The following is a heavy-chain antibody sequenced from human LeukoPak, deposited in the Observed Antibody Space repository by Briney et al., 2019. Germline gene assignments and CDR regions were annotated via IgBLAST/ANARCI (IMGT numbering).Heavy chain of an antibody. CDR1: GVSINSHY. V-gene: IGHV4-4*09. D-gene: IGHD1-7*01. CDR3: AREQLELRGWFDP. J-gene: IGHJ5*02. Sequence: SETLSLTCTVSGVSINSHYLNWIRQPPGKGLEWIGYIYGSGRTNYNPSLKSRVTMSVDTSKSQFSLKLSSVTAADTAVYYCAREQLELRGWFDPWGQGTLVTVSS. CDR2: IYGSGRT.